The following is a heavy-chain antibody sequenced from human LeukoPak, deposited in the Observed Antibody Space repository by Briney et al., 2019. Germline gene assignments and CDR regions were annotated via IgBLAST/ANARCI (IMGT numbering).Heavy chain of an antibody. CDR3: ARAPVAVRGKNWFDP. CDR1: GGTFSSYA. CDR2: IIPILGTA. D-gene: IGHD3-10*01. Sequence: GSSVKVSCKASGGTFSSYAISWVRQAPGQGLEWMGGIIPILGTANYAQKFQGRVTITADESTSTAYMELSSLRSEDTAVYYCARAPVAVRGKNWFDPWGQGTLVTVSS. J-gene: IGHJ5*02. V-gene: IGHV1-69*01.